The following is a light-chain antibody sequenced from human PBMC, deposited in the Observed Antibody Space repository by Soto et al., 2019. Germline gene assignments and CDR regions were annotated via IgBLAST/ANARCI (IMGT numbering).Light chain of an antibody. J-gene: IGKJ4*01. Sequence: EIVLTQSPATLSLSPGERATLSCRASQSVSSYLAWYQQKPGQAPRLLIYDASSRATGIPARFSGSGSGTDFTLTISSREPEDFAVYYCQQRSNWPPITFGGGTKVEIK. CDR2: DAS. CDR3: QQRSNWPPIT. V-gene: IGKV3-11*01. CDR1: QSVSSY.